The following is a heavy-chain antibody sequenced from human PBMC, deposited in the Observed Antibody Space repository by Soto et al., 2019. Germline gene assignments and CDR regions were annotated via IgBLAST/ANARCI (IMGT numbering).Heavy chain of an antibody. J-gene: IGHJ4*02. D-gene: IGHD3-3*02. CDR1: GFTFSSYW. V-gene: IGHV3-74*01. CDR2: INSDGSST. CDR3: ARHLAANSDY. Sequence: EVQLVESGGGLVQPGGSLRLSCAASGFTFSSYWIHWVRQAPGKGLVWVSRINSDGSSTSYADSVKGRFTISRYHANNPLYLQMNRLRAEDTAVYYCARHLAANSDYWGQGTLVTVSS.